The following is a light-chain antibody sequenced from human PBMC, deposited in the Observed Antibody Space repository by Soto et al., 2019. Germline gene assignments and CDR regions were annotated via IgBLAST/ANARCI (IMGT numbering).Light chain of an antibody. CDR3: QQYKNWPRT. V-gene: IGKV3-15*01. J-gene: IGKJ1*01. CDR1: QGVSRK. Sequence: IIMTQSPATLSVDPGERVTFSCMASQGVSRKLAWYQHKPGQAPRLLISGASTGATGIPARFSGSGSGTEFTLTISSLQSEDIAVYYCQQYKNWPRTFGQGSKVDIK. CDR2: GAS.